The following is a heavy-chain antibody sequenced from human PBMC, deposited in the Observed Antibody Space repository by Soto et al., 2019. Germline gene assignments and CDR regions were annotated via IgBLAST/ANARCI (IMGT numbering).Heavy chain of an antibody. CDR3: ARYGYSYSMRFFDK. J-gene: IGHJ4*02. CDR2: MYHSGST. Sequence: SETLSLTCAVSAHSISSGFYYWGWVRQPPGKGLEWIGSMYHSGSTYYNPSLKSRVTMSVATSKNQLSLKLTSFTAADTAVYYCARYGYSYSMRFFDKWGQGTRVTVSS. V-gene: IGHV4-38-2*01. CDR1: AHSISSGFYY. D-gene: IGHD5-18*01.